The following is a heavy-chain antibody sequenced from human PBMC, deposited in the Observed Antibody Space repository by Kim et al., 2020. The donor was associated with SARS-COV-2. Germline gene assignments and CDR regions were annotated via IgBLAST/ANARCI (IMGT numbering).Heavy chain of an antibody. Sequence: GGSLRHSCAASGFTFSNAWMSWVRQAPGKGLEWVGRIKSKTDGGTTDYAAPVKGRFTISRDDSKNTLYLQMNSLKTEDTAVYYCTTDRAYDYVWGSYRYGDYWGQGTLVTVSS. J-gene: IGHJ4*02. D-gene: IGHD3-16*02. CDR2: IKSKTDGGTT. CDR1: GFTFSNAW. V-gene: IGHV3-15*01. CDR3: TTDRAYDYVWGSYRYGDY.